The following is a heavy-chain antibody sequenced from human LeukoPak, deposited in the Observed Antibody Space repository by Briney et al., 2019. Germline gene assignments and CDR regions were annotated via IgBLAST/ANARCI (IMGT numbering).Heavy chain of an antibody. CDR1: GGSISSYY. CDR2: IYTSGST. J-gene: IGHJ4*02. CDR3: AREAPPYSSSWYTTYYFDY. D-gene: IGHD6-13*01. Sequence: SGALSLSCTVSGGSISSYYWSWIRQPAGKGLEWIGRIYTSGSTNYNPSLKSRVTMSVDTSKNQFSLKLSSVTAADTAVYYCAREAPPYSSSWYTTYYFDYWGQGTLVTVSS. V-gene: IGHV4-4*07.